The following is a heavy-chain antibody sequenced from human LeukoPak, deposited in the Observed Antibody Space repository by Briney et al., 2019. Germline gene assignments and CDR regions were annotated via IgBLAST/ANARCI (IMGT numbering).Heavy chain of an antibody. CDR2: IRYDGSNK. CDR3: AKFGVPAFRYYYYYMDV. Sequence: PGGSLRLSCAASGFTFSSYGMHWVRQAPGKRLEWVAFIRYDGSNKYYADSVKGRFTISRDNSKNTLYLQMNSLRAEDTAVYYCAKFGVPAFRYYYYYMDVWGKGTTVTVSS. V-gene: IGHV3-30*02. CDR1: GFTFSSYG. J-gene: IGHJ6*03. D-gene: IGHD2-2*01.